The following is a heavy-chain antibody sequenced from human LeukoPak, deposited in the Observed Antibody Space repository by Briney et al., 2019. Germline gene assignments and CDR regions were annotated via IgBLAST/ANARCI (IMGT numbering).Heavy chain of an antibody. CDR3: ARDYPYYYGSGSFGSGMDV. Sequence: GASVKVSCKASGYTFTSYGISWVRQAPGQGLEWTGWISAYNGNTNYAQKLQGRVTLTTDTSTSTAYMELRSLRSDDTAVYYCARDYPYYYGSGSFGSGMDVWGQGTTVTVSS. J-gene: IGHJ6*02. CDR1: GYTFTSYG. CDR2: ISAYNGNT. V-gene: IGHV1-18*01. D-gene: IGHD3-10*01.